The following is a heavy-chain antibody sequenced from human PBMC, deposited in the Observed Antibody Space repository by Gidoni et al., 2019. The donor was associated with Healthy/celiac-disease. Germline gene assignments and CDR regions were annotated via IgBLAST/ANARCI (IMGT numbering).Heavy chain of an antibody. CDR3: AKAGYSSGGSCYPFDY. V-gene: IGHV3-30*18. Sequence: QVQLVESGGGVVQPGRSLRLSCAASGFPFSSYGMHWVRQAPGKGLEWVAVISYDGSNKYYADSVKGRFTISRDNSKNTLYLQMNSLRAEDTAVYYCAKAGYSSGGSCYPFDYWGQGTLVTVSS. D-gene: IGHD2-15*01. J-gene: IGHJ4*02. CDR2: ISYDGSNK. CDR1: GFPFSSYG.